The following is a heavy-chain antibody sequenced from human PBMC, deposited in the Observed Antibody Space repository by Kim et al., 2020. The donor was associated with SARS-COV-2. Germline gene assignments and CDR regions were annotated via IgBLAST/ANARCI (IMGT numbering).Heavy chain of an antibody. V-gene: IGHV1-18*04. CDR3: ARDWAKAIPAVAFDI. Sequence: ASVKVSCKASGYTFTSYGISWVRQAPGQGLEWMGSISAYNGNTNYAQKLQGRVTMTTDTSTSTAYMELRSLRSDDTAVYYCARDWAKAIPAVAFDIWGQGTMVTVSS. CDR2: ISAYNGNT. D-gene: IGHD2-2*01. CDR1: GYTFTSYG. J-gene: IGHJ3*02.